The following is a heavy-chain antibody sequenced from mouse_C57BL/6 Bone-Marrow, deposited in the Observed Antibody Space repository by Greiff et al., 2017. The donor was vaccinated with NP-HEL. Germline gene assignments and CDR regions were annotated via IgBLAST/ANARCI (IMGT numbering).Heavy chain of an antibody. Sequence: QVQLQQPGAELVKPGASVKLSCKASGYTFTSYWMHWVKQRPGQGLEWVGMIHPNSGSTNYNEKFKSKATLTVDKSSSTAYMQLSSLTSEDSAVYYCAVSNSYYFDYWGQGTTLTVSS. V-gene: IGHV1-64*01. CDR3: AVSNSYYFDY. J-gene: IGHJ2*01. CDR1: GYTFTSYW. CDR2: IHPNSGST. D-gene: IGHD4-1*01.